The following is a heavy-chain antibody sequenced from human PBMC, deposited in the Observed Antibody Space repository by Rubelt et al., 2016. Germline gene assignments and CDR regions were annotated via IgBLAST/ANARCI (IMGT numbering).Heavy chain of an antibody. J-gene: IGHJ4*02. CDR2: INPSGGST. Sequence: QVQVVQSGAEVKKPGASVKVSCKASGYTFSNYYMHWVRQAPGQGLEWMGIINPSGGSTNYAQKFQGRVTMTRDTSTSTVYMELSSLGSEDTAVYYCARFVVRATNDYWGQGTLVTVSS. V-gene: IGHV1-46*01. D-gene: IGHD1-26*01. CDR1: GYTFSNYY. CDR3: ARFVVRATNDY.